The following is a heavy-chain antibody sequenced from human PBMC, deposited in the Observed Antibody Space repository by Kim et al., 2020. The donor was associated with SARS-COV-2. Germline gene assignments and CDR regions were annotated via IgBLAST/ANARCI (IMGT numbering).Heavy chain of an antibody. J-gene: IGHJ4*02. CDR1: RDSISSSSYY. CDR3: ARGGLYSNYVGFDY. V-gene: IGHV4-39*01. D-gene: IGHD4-4*01. Sequence: SETLSLTCTVSRDSISSSSYYWGWIRQPPGKGLEWIGSIYYSGSTYYNPSLKSRVTISVDTSKNQFSLKLSSVTAADTAVYYCARGGLYSNYVGFDYWGQGTLVTVSS. CDR2: IYYSGST.